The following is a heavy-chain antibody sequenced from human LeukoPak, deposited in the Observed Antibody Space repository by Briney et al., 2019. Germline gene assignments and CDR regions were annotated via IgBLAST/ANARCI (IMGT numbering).Heavy chain of an antibody. Sequence: GGSLRLSCAASGFTFSSSAMSWVRQAPGKGLQWVSSISGSGDRTYYADSVKGRFTISRDDSKNTLYLQMNSLRAEDTAVYYCAKDRLGGYDSSGYYAYRVDAFDIWGQGTMVTVSS. V-gene: IGHV3-23*01. D-gene: IGHD3-22*01. J-gene: IGHJ3*02. CDR1: GFTFSSSA. CDR3: AKDRLGGYDSSGYYAYRVDAFDI. CDR2: ISGSGDRT.